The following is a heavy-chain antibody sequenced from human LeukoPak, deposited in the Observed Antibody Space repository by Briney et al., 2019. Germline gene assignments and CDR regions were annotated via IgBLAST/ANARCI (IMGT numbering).Heavy chain of an antibody. V-gene: IGHV3-20*04. CDR3: ARDLVGDSSGYYYVSSDY. Sequence: GGSLRLSCAASGFTFDEYGMSWVRQAPGKGLEWVSGINWNGGSTGYADSVKGRFTISRDNAKNSLYLQMNSLRAEDTALYYCARDLVGDSSGYYYVSSDYWGQGTLVTVSS. J-gene: IGHJ4*02. CDR1: GFTFDEYG. D-gene: IGHD3-22*01. CDR2: INWNGGST.